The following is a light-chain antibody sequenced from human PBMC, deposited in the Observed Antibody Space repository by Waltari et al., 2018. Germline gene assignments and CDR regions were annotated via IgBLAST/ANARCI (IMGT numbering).Light chain of an antibody. CDR1: QSISNW. Sequence: DIRMTQSLSSLSASVGDRVTITCRASQSISNWLAWYQQKPGKAPILLIYKASILKSGVPSRFSGGGSGTQFTLTISSLQPDDFATYYCQQYNTYSSFGQGTKLEIK. J-gene: IGKJ2*01. V-gene: IGKV1-5*03. CDR3: QQYNTYSS. CDR2: KAS.